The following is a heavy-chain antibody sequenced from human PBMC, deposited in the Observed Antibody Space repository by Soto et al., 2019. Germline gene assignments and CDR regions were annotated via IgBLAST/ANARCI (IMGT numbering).Heavy chain of an antibody. CDR1: GGSFSGYY. V-gene: IGHV4-34*01. D-gene: IGHD2-15*01. CDR3: ARGSAAFDY. CDR2: INHSGST. Sequence: QVQLQQWGAGLLKPSETLSLTCAVYGGSFSGYYWSWIRQPPGKGLEWIGEINHSGSTNYNPSLKIRPTNXVDTSKNQFSLKLSSVTAADTAVYYCARGSAAFDYWGQGTLVTVSS. J-gene: IGHJ4*02.